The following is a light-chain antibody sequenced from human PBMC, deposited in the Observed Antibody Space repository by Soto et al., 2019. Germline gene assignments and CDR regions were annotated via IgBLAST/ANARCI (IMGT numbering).Light chain of an antibody. CDR2: LGS. J-gene: IGKJ2*03. Sequence: DIVMTQSPLSLPVTPGEPASISCRSSQSLLHSNGYNYLDWYLQKPGQSPQLLIYLGSNRASGVPHRFSGSGSGTDFTLKISRVEAEHVGVYYCMQALHTPRSFGQGTKLEIK. CDR3: MQALHTPRS. CDR1: QSLLHSNGYNY. V-gene: IGKV2-28*01.